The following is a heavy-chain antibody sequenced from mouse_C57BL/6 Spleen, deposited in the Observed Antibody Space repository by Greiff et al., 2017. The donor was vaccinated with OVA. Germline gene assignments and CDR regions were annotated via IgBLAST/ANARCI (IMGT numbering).Heavy chain of an antibody. J-gene: IGHJ1*03. Sequence: QVQLQQSGPGLVQPSQSLSITCTVSGFSLTSYGVHWVRQSPGKGLEWLGVIWSGGSTDYNAAFISRLSISKDNSKSQVFFKMNSLQADDTAIYYCARGTTAVAFDVWGTGTTVTVSS. D-gene: IGHD1-2*01. V-gene: IGHV2-2*01. CDR2: IWSGGST. CDR1: GFSLTSYG. CDR3: ARGTTAVAFDV.